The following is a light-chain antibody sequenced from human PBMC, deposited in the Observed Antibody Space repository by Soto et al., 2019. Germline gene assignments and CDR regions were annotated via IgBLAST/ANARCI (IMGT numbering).Light chain of an antibody. Sequence: QAVVTQAPSASASLGASVTLTCTLSSGYSNYKVDWYQQRPGKGPRFVMRVGTGGIVGSKGDGIPDRFSVLGSGLNRYLTIKNIQEEDESDYHCGADHGSGSNFVVFGGGTKLTVL. J-gene: IGLJ2*01. CDR3: GADHGSGSNFVV. CDR1: SGYSNYK. V-gene: IGLV9-49*01. CDR2: VGTGGIVG.